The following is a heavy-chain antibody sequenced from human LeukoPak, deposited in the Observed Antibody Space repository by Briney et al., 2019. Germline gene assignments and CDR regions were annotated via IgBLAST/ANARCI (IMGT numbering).Heavy chain of an antibody. J-gene: IGHJ3*02. D-gene: IGHD7-27*01. V-gene: IGHV3-11*06. Sequence: PGGSLRLSCAASGFXFSDYYISWIRQAPGKGLEWVSYISSSSSYTNYADSVKGRFTISRDNSKNTLYLQMNSLRAEDTAVYYCARDANWGFDAFDIWGQGTMVTVSS. CDR2: ISSSSSYT. CDR1: GFXFSDYY. CDR3: ARDANWGFDAFDI.